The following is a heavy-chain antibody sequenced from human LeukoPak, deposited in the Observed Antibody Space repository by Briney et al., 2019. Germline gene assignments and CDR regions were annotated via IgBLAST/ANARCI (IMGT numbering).Heavy chain of an antibody. CDR1: GFTFSSYW. Sequence: GGSLRLSCAASGFTFSSYWMSWVRQAQGKGLEWVANINQDGREKYYVDSVKGRFTISRGNAKNSLYLQMNSLRAEDTAVYYCARRGGSSSWYLKYYFDYWGQGTLVTVSS. CDR3: ARRGGSSSWYLKYYFDY. V-gene: IGHV3-7*01. D-gene: IGHD6-13*01. CDR2: INQDGREK. J-gene: IGHJ4*02.